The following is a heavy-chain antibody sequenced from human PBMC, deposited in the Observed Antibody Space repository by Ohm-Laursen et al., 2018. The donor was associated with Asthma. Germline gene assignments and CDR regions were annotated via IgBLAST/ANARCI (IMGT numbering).Heavy chain of an antibody. CDR2: IKQDGTEE. J-gene: IGHJ4*02. CDR1: GFTFSTYW. D-gene: IGHD6-6*01. CDR3: ATSRRLGY. V-gene: IGHV3-7*01. Sequence: SLRLSCTASGFTFSTYWMSWVRQAPGKGLEWVANIKQDGTEEFYVDSVKGRFTISRDNAKNLLFLEMINLRAEDTAVYYCATSRRLGYWGQGTLATVSS.